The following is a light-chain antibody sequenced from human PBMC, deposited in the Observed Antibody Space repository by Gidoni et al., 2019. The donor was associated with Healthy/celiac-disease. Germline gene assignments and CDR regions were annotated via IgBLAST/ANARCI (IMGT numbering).Light chain of an antibody. CDR3: QQRSNWPPWT. V-gene: IGKV3-11*01. CDR1: QSVSSY. J-gene: IGKJ1*01. Sequence: EIVLTQSPATLSLSPGERATLSCRASQSVSSYLAWYQQKPGQAPRLLIYDASNRATGIPARLSGSGSGTDFTLTISSLEPEDFAVYYCQQRSNWPPWTFXQXTKVEIK. CDR2: DAS.